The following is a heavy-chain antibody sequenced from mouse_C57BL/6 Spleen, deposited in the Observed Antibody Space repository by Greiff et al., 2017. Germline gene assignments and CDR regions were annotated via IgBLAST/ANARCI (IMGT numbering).Heavy chain of an antibody. CDR1: GYTFTSYW. D-gene: IGHD3-2*01. CDR3: ASQTAYYYAMDY. V-gene: IGHV1-61*01. CDR2: IYPSDSET. Sequence: QVQLQQPGAELVRPGSSVKLSCKASGYTFTSYWMDWVKQRPGQGLEWIGNIYPSDSETNDNQKFKDKATLTVDKSSSTAYMQLSSLTSEDSAVYYCASQTAYYYAMDYWGQGTSVTVSS. J-gene: IGHJ4*01.